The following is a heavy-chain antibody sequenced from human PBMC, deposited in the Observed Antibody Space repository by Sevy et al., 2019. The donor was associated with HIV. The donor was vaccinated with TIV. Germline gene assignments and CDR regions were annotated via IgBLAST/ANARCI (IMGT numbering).Heavy chain of an antibody. CDR3: XXXXXXXXXYDNLDY. V-gene: IGHV3-23*01. J-gene: IGHJ4*02. Sequence: GGSLRLSCAASGFTFSSYAMSWVRQAPGKGLEWVSAISGSGGSTYYADSVKGRFTISRDNSKNTLYLQMNSLRAEDXXXXXXXXXXXXXXXYDNLDYWGQGTLVTVSS. CDR1: GFTFSSYA. D-gene: IGHD5-12*01. CDR2: ISGSGGST.